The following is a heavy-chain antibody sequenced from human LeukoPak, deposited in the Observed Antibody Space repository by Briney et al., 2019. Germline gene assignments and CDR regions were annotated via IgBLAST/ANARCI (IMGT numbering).Heavy chain of an antibody. CDR1: GGSFSGYY. Sequence: SETLSLTCAVYGGSFSGYYWSWIRQPPGKGPEWIGEINHSGSTNYNPSLKSRVTISVDTSKNQFSLKLSSMTAADTAVYYCARYPYYYDSSGYYGYFDYWGQGTLVTVSS. D-gene: IGHD3-22*01. CDR3: ARYPYYYDSSGYYGYFDY. V-gene: IGHV4-34*01. J-gene: IGHJ4*02. CDR2: INHSGST.